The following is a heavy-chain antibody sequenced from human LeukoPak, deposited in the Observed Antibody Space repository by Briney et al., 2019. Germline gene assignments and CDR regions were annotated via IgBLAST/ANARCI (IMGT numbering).Heavy chain of an antibody. D-gene: IGHD2-15*01. V-gene: IGHV1-2*02. Sequence: ASVKVSCKASGYTFTAFYIHWVRQAPGQGLEWMGWIDPNSGGPNYAQNFQGRVTMTTDTSTSTAYMELRSLTSDDTAVYYCARDWFCSGGKCYNCFDPWGQGTLVTVSS. CDR3: ARDWFCSGGKCYNCFDP. CDR2: IDPNSGGP. CDR1: GYTFTAFY. J-gene: IGHJ5*02.